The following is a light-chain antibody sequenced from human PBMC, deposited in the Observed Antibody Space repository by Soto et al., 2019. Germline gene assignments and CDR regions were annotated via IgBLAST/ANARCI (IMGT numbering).Light chain of an antibody. J-gene: IGLJ2*01. CDR3: SSYTGSSTYVV. Sequence: QSALTQPASVSGSPGQSITISCTGTSSDVGGYNYVSWYQQHPGKAPKLMIYDVSNRPSGVSNRFSGSKSANTSSLTISGFQAEDEADYYCSSYTGSSTYVVFGGGTKVTVL. CDR2: DVS. CDR1: SSDVGGYNY. V-gene: IGLV2-14*01.